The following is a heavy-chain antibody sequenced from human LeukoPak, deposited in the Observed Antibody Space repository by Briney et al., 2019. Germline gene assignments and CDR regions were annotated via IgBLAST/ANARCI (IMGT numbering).Heavy chain of an antibody. D-gene: IGHD1-14*01. CDR2: TYYSGST. J-gene: IGHJ3*02. V-gene: IGHV4-30-4*01. CDR3: ARELPPPDSSAFDI. CDR1: GGSISSGDYY. Sequence: SETLSLTCTVSGGSISSGDYYWSWIRQPPGKGLEWIGYTYYSGSTYYNPSLKSRVTISVDTSKNQFSLKLSSVTAADTAVYYCARELPPPDSSAFDIWGQGTMVIVPS.